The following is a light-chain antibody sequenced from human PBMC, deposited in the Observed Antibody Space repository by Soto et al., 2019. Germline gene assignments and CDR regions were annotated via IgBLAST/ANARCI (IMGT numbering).Light chain of an antibody. V-gene: IGKV2-30*01. Sequence: DVVMTQSPLSLPVTLGQPASISCRSSQSLVYSDGNTYLNWFQQRPGQSPRRLIYKVSNRDSGVPDRFSGSGSGTDFTLKISRVEAEDVGVYYCQQYNNWPPLTFGGGTKVDIK. CDR3: QQYNNWPPLT. J-gene: IGKJ4*01. CDR2: KVS. CDR1: QSLVYSDGNTY.